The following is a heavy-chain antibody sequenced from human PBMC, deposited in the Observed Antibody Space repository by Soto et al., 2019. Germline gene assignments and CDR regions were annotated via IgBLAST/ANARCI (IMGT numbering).Heavy chain of an antibody. CDR2: IFPYDSDT. D-gene: IGHD3-10*01. Sequence: GESLKISCKGSGYSFTTYWIGWVLPVPGKGLDWMGIIFPYDSDTRYSPSFQGQVTFSVDKSINTAYLQWSSLKASDTAMYYCARFGFYYGSGSYYLNWFDPWGQGTLVTVSS. V-gene: IGHV5-51*01. CDR1: GYSFTTYW. J-gene: IGHJ5*02. CDR3: ARFGFYYGSGSYYLNWFDP.